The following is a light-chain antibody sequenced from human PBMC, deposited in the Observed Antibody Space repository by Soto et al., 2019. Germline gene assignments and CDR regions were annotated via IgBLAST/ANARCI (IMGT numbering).Light chain of an antibody. Sequence: ILLTQSPTTLSFSPGESATLSCRASQSIAIYLAWYQQKSGQSPRLLIYDSFNRAPGIPDRFSGSGSGTDFTLTISSLEPEDFAVYYCLQRATWPWTFGQGPTVEIK. J-gene: IGKJ1*01. CDR2: DSF. CDR3: LQRATWPWT. V-gene: IGKV3-11*01. CDR1: QSIAIY.